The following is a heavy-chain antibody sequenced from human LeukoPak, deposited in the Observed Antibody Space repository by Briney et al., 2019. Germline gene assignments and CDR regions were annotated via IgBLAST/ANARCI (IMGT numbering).Heavy chain of an antibody. CDR2: IRYDGSNK. D-gene: IGHD3-10*01. CDR1: GSTFSSYG. CDR3: AKDPFEEYYFDY. Sequence: SGGSLRLSCAASGSTFSSYGMHWVRQAPGKGPEWVAFIRYDGSNKYYADSVKGRFTISRDNSKNTLYLQMNSLRAEDTAVYYCAKDPFEEYYFDYWGQGTLVTVSS. J-gene: IGHJ4*02. V-gene: IGHV3-30*02.